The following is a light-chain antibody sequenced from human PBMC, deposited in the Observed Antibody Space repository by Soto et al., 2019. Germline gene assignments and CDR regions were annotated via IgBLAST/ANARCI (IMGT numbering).Light chain of an antibody. J-gene: IGLJ1*01. V-gene: IGLV2-14*03. CDR3: ISYTDRQSYL. Sequence: QSVLTQPASVSGSPGQSITISCSGTSSDIGSYSHVAWYQQFPGKSPKLMIYAVSDRPSGVSDRFSGPKSGITASLTISGLQTEDEADYYCISYTDRQSYLFGTGTKVTVL. CDR2: AVS. CDR1: SSDIGSYSH.